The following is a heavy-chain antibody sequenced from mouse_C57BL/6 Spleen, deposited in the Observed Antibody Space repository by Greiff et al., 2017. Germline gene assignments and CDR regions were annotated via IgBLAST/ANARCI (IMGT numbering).Heavy chain of an antibody. CDR2: ISNLAYSI. D-gene: IGHD1-1*01. Sequence: EVMLVESGGGLVQPGGSLKLSCAASGFTFSDSGMAWVRQAPRKGPEWVAFISNLAYSIYYADTVPGRFTISRETAKNPLYLEMSSLRSEDTAMYYCARQDYGSSLDDWGQGTTLTVSS. V-gene: IGHV5-15*04. CDR3: ARQDYGSSLDD. CDR1: GFTFSDSG. J-gene: IGHJ2*01.